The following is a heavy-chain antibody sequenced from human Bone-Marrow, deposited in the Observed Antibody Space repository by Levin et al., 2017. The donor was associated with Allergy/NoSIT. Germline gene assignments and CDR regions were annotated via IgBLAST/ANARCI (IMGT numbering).Heavy chain of an antibody. CDR2: INPGGGST. D-gene: IGHD7-27*01. V-gene: IGHV1-46*01. Sequence: ASVKVSCKASGYTFTSYYLHWMRQAPGQGLEWMGIINPGGGSTSYSQKFQGRVTMTTDTSTSTVYMELSSLRSEDTAVYYCARDRDWGSLDYFDYWGQGTLVTVSS. CDR3: ARDRDWGSLDYFDY. J-gene: IGHJ4*02. CDR1: GYTFTSYY.